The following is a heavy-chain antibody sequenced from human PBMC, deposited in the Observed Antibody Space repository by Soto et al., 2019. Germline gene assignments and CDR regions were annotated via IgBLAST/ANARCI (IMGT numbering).Heavy chain of an antibody. D-gene: IGHD3-3*01. CDR1: GFTFSSYG. J-gene: IGHJ4*02. CDR2: ISYDGSNK. CDR3: AKEWRARYFDY. Sequence: GGSLRLSCAASGFTFSSYGMHWVRQAPGKGLEWVAVISYDGSNKYYADSVKGRFTISRDNSKNTLYLQMNSLRAEDTAVYYCAKEWRARYFDYWGQGTLVTVSS. V-gene: IGHV3-30*18.